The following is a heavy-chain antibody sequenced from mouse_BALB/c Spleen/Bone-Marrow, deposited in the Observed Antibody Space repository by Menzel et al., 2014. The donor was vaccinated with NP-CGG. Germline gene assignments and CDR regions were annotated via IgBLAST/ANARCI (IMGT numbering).Heavy chain of an antibody. CDR3: ARGGLGYAMDY. V-gene: IGHV3-6*02. CDR2: ISYDGGN. CDR1: GYSITSGYY. Sequence: EVQLVESGPGLVQPSQSLSLTCSVTGYSITSGYYWNWIRQFPGNKLEWMGYISYDGGNNYIPSLKHRISITRDTSKNQFFLRLNSVTAEDTATYYCARGGLGYAMDYWGQGTSVTVSS. D-gene: IGHD2-2*01. J-gene: IGHJ4*01.